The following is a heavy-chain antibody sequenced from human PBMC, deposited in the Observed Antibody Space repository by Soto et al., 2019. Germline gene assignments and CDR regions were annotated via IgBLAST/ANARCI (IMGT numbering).Heavy chain of an antibody. CDR3: AKDTYIMVGGTHIDF. Sequence: EVHLVESGGGLVQPGRSLRLSCVASGFTFDDYAMHWVRQAPGKGLEWVSVISWNSDSSGYADSVKGRFTISRDNAKNSLFLQMNSLRAEDTALYFCAKDTYIMVGGTHIDFWGRGTLVTVSS. CDR2: ISWNSDSS. V-gene: IGHV3-9*01. J-gene: IGHJ4*02. CDR1: GFTFDDYA. D-gene: IGHD1-26*01.